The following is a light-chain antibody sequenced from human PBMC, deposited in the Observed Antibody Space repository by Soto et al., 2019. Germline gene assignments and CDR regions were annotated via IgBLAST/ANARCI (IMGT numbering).Light chain of an antibody. V-gene: IGLV1-51*01. J-gene: IGLJ2*01. CDR3: ATWDGRLSAGV. Sequence: QSVLTQPPSVSAAPGQRVTISCSGSSSNIGNNYVSWYQQLPGTAPKLLIYDNNERLSGIADRFSGSKSGTSATLGITGLQTGDEAYYYCATWDGRLSAGVFGGGTKVTLL. CDR2: DNN. CDR1: SSNIGNNY.